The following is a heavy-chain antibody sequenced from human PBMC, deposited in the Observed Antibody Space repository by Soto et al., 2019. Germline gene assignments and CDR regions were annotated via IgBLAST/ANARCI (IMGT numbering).Heavy chain of an antibody. CDR2: IKPDNGDT. D-gene: IGHD5-12*01. V-gene: IGHV1-18*04. CDR1: GYPFSKYG. J-gene: IGHJ5*02. Sequence: QLQLVQSGAEVERPGASVRVSCKAYGYPFSKYGISWIRQAPGQGLEWMGWIKPDNGDTNYAQKFQGRVTMTTDTSSNTAYMELRSLRSDDTAVYYCATSYDSGFKPWGQGTLVSVSS. CDR3: ATSYDSGFKP.